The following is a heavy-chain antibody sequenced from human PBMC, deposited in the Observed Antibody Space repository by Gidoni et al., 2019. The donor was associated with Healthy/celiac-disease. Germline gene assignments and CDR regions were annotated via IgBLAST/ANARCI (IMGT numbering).Heavy chain of an antibody. V-gene: IGHV3-30-3*01. CDR3: ARGEPAGNFDY. CDR2: ISYDGSNK. J-gene: IGHJ4*02. CDR1: GFTFSSYA. Sequence: AASGFTFSSYAMHWVRQAPGKGLEWVAVISYDGSNKYYADSVKGRFTISRDNSKNTLYLQMNSLRAEDTAVYYCARGEPAGNFDYWGQGTLVTVSS. D-gene: IGHD1-1*01.